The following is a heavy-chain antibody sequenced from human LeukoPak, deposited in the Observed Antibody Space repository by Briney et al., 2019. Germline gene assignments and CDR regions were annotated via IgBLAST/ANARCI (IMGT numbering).Heavy chain of an antibody. Sequence: GGSLRLSCTASGFTFGDYAMSWVRRAPGKGLEWVGFIRSKAYGGTTEYAASVKGRFTISRDDSKSIAYLQMNSLKTEDTAVYYCTRDPTIFGVVITHYYWGQGTLVTVSS. D-gene: IGHD3-3*01. CDR3: TRDPTIFGVVITHYY. CDR2: IRSKAYGGTT. V-gene: IGHV3-49*04. CDR1: GFTFGDYA. J-gene: IGHJ4*02.